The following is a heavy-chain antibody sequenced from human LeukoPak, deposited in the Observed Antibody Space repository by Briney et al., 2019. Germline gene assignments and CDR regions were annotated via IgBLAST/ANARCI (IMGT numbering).Heavy chain of an antibody. D-gene: IGHD2-2*01. V-gene: IGHV3-53*01. J-gene: IGHJ3*02. CDR3: ARHRPAAPDAFDI. Sequence: GGSLRLSCAASGFTVSSNYMSWVRQAPGKGLEWVSVIYSGGSTYYADSVKGRFTISRDNSKNTLYLQMSSLRAEDTAVYYCARHRPAAPDAFDIWGQGTMVTVSS. CDR2: IYSGGST. CDR1: GFTVSSNY.